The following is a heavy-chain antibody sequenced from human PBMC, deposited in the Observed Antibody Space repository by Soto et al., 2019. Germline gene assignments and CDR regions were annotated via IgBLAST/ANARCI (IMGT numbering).Heavy chain of an antibody. D-gene: IGHD6-6*01. CDR3: ARDLPEALGAFDI. CDR1: GYNFTSYG. J-gene: IGHJ3*02. V-gene: IGHV1-18*01. CDR2: IDTHNGNT. Sequence: VQLEQSGPELKKPGASVRVSCKASGYNFTSYGITWLRQAPGQGLEWMAWIDTHNGNTNHAYRLQARVTMTTDTSTTTAYMELRGLRSDDTAVYYCARDLPEALGAFDIWGQGTMVTVSS.